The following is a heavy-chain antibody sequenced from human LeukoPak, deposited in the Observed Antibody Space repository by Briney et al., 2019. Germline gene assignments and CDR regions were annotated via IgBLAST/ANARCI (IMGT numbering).Heavy chain of an antibody. CDR1: GFTFSSYS. J-gene: IGHJ4*02. V-gene: IGHV3-21*01. CDR3: ARFRTADSSFDY. Sequence: GGSLRLSCAASGFTFSSYSMNWIPQPPGTGPEWVSSISSSSSYIYYADSVKGRFTISRDNARNSLYLQMNSLRAEDTAVYYCARFRTADSSFDYWGQGTLVTVSS. CDR2: ISSSSSYI. D-gene: IGHD2-15*01.